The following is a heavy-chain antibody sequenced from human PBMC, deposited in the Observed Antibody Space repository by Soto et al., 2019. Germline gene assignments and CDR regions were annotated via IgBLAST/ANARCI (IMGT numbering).Heavy chain of an antibody. CDR1: GFTFSSYA. Sequence: GGSLRLSCAASGFTFSSYAMSWVRQAPGKGLEWVSAISGSGGSTYYADSVKGRFTISRDNSKNTLYLQMNSLRAEDAAVDYCATNLEMATIDYWGQGTLVTVSS. V-gene: IGHV3-23*01. CDR3: ATNLEMATIDY. CDR2: ISGSGGST. D-gene: IGHD5-12*01. J-gene: IGHJ4*02.